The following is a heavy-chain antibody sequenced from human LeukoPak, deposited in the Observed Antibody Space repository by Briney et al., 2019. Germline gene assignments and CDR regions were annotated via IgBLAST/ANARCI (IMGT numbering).Heavy chain of an antibody. V-gene: IGHV6-1*01. CDR1: GDSVSSNSAT. CDR2: TYYRSKWYD. J-gene: IGHJ2*01. D-gene: IGHD6-13*01. Sequence: SQTLSLTCAISGDSVSSNSATWNWIRQSPSRGLEWLGRTYYRSKWYDDYALSVKSPITINPDPSKNQFSLQLNSVSPEDTAVYYCARATKGSSPYWYFDLWGRGTLVTVSS. CDR3: ARATKGSSPYWYFDL.